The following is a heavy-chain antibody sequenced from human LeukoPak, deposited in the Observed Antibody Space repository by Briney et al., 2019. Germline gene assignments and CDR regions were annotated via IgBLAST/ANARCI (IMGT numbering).Heavy chain of an antibody. CDR3: ARDGSYDFWRGNFDY. V-gene: IGHV1-2*02. CDR1: GYTFTGYY. D-gene: IGHD3-3*01. J-gene: IGHJ4*02. Sequence: ASVKVSCKASGYTFTGYYMHWVRQAPGQGLEWMGWINPNSGGTNYAQKFQGRVTMTRDMSTSTVHMELSSLRSEDTAVYYCARDGSYDFWRGNFDYWGQGTLVTVSS. CDR2: INPNSGGT.